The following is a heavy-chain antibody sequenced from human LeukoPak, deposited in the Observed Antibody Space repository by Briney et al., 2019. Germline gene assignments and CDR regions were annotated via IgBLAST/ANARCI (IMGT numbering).Heavy chain of an antibody. V-gene: IGHV3-21*01. D-gene: IGHD6-13*01. J-gene: IGHJ4*02. CDR1: GFTFSSYS. CDR2: ISSSSSYI. CDR3: ARVYGSWSDYYDY. Sequence: GGPLRLSCAASGFTFSSYSMNWVRQAPGKGLEWVSSISSSSSYIYYADSVKGRFTISRDNAKNSLYLQMNSLRAEDTAVYYCARVYGSWSDYYDYWGQGNLVTVSS.